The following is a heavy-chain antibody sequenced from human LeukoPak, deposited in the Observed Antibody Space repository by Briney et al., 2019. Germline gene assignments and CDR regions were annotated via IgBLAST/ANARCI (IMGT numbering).Heavy chain of an antibody. Sequence: GGSLRLSCTASGLTFSTYALSWVRQTPGKGLEWLSVISATGSTTYYADSVRGRFTISRDNSKNTLYLQMNSLRVEDTAVYYCAKDPQSVAFFLDDAFDPWGQGTIVTVSA. V-gene: IGHV3-23*01. J-gene: IGHJ3*01. CDR2: ISATGSTT. CDR3: AKDPQSVAFFLDDAFDP. D-gene: IGHD2/OR15-2a*01. CDR1: GLTFSTYA.